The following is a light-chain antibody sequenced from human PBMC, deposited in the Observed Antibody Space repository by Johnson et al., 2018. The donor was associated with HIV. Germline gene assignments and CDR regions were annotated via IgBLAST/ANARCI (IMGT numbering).Light chain of an antibody. V-gene: IGLV1-51*01. Sequence: QSVLTQPPSVSAAPGQKVTISCSGSSSNIGNNYVSWYQQLPGTAPKLLIYDNNKRPSGIPDRFSGSKSGTSATLGITGLQTGDEAGYYCGTWDSSRRAGGVVGTGTKGTVL. CDR3: GTWDSSRRAGGV. J-gene: IGLJ1*01. CDR1: SSNIGNNY. CDR2: DNN.